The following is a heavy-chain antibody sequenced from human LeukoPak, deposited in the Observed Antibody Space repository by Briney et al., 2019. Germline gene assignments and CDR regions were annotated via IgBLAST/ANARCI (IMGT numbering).Heavy chain of an antibody. CDR2: INHSGST. J-gene: IGHJ4*02. CDR1: GGSFSGYY. D-gene: IGHD3-22*01. V-gene: IGHV4-34*01. CDR3: ARGWGYDTSGYYLGY. Sequence: KSSETLSLTCAVYGGSFSGYYWSWIRQPPGKGLEWIGEINHSGSTNFNPSLKSRVTISVDTSKNQFSLRLSSVTAADTAVYYCARGWGYDTSGYYLGYWGQGSLVTVSS.